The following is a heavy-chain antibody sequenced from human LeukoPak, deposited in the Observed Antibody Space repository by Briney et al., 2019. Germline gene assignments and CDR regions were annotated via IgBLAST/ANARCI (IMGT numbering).Heavy chain of an antibody. V-gene: IGHV4-59*01. CDR3: ARSAQRLAPYDY. CDR1: GTSITGSY. CDR2: IQYSGST. J-gene: IGHJ4*02. Sequence: SEPLSPPCTVPGTSITGSYWSWIRQPPGKGLEWIGYIQYSGSTNYIPSVMSRVSISVDTSKNQFSLKLRSVTAAETAVYYCARSAQRLAPYDYWGQGTLVTVSS. D-gene: IGHD6-25*01.